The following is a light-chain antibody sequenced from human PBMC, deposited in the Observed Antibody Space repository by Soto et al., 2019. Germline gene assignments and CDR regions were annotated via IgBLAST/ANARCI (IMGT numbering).Light chain of an antibody. Sequence: QSLLTQPPSASGTPGQRVTISCSGSSSNIGNNFVYWYQQVPGTAPRLLIYSNSQRPSGVPDRFSGSKSGTSASLAISGLRSEDEADYYCATWDDGLSGVFGGGTKLTVL. CDR2: SNS. CDR3: ATWDDGLSGV. V-gene: IGLV1-47*02. J-gene: IGLJ3*02. CDR1: SSNIGNNF.